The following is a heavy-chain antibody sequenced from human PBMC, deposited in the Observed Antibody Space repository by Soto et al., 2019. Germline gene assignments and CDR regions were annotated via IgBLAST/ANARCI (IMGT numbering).Heavy chain of an antibody. CDR1: GFTFTSYF. V-gene: IGHV1-46*01. CDR2: INPSGGIT. CDR3: ARDTDRKNWGQVFDY. Sequence: GASVKVSCKTSGFTFTSYFNHWVRQAPGQGLEWMGMINPSGGITSFAQKFQGRVTMTRDTSTSTVYMELSDLRSEDTAVYYCARDTDRKNWGQVFDYWGQGDLVTVSA. D-gene: IGHD7-27*01. J-gene: IGHJ4*02.